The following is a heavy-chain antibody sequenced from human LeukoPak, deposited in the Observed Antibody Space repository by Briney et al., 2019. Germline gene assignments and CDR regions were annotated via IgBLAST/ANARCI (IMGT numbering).Heavy chain of an antibody. Sequence: SVKVSCKASGGTFSSYAISWVRQAPGQGLEWMGGIIPIFGTANYAQKFQGRVTITADESTSTAYMELSSLRSEDTAVYYCARSPIVATIRGYYYYYYMDVWGKGTTVTISS. D-gene: IGHD5-12*01. CDR3: ARSPIVATIRGYYYYYYMDV. CDR2: IIPIFGTA. J-gene: IGHJ6*03. V-gene: IGHV1-69*13. CDR1: GGTFSSYA.